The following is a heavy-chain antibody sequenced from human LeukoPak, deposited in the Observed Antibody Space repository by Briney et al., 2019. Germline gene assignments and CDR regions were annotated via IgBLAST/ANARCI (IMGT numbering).Heavy chain of an antibody. Sequence: GGSLRLSCAASGFTFSSYAMSWVRQAPGKGLEWVSAISGSGGSTCYADSVKGRFTISRDNSKNTLYLQMNSLRAEDTAVYYCAKVTSEAAWWLRSPYWGQGTLVTVSS. CDR1: GFTFSSYA. D-gene: IGHD5-12*01. CDR2: ISGSGGST. CDR3: AKVTSEAAWWLRSPY. J-gene: IGHJ4*02. V-gene: IGHV3-23*01.